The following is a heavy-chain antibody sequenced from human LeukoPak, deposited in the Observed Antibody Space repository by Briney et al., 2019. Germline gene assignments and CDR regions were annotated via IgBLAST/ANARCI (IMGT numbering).Heavy chain of an antibody. Sequence: QPGGSLRTSCAASGITFGNNWRHCVRPGPGKGLVWISRINSDGGGAIYADSVKGRFIVSRDNAKNTLYLQMNSLRAEDTAVYYCARDVPHNWFDTWGQGTLVTVSS. J-gene: IGHJ5*02. V-gene: IGHV3-74*01. CDR3: ARDVPHNWFDT. CDR2: INSDGGGA. CDR1: GITFGNNW.